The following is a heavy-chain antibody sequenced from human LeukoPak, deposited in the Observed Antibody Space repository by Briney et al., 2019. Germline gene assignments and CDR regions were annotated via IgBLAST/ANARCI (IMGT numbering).Heavy chain of an antibody. J-gene: IGHJ4*02. CDR2: IYHSGST. Sequence: PSQTLSLTCAVSGGSISSGGYSWSWIRQPPGKGLEWIGYIYHSGSTYYNPSLKSRVTISVDRSKNQFSLKLSSVTAADTAVYYCARGVGDSSGWYGNFDYWGQGTLVTVSS. CDR3: ARGVGDSSGWYGNFDY. D-gene: IGHD6-19*01. CDR1: GGSISSGGYS. V-gene: IGHV4-30-2*01.